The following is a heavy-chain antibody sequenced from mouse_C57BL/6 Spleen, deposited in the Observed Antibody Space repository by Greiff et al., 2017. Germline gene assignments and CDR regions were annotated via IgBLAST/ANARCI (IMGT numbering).Heavy chain of an antibody. CDR3: AHRGDYEHYAMDY. D-gene: IGHD2-4*01. J-gene: IGHJ4*01. CDR1: GFSLTRSG. CDR2: IWGDGST. V-gene: IGHV2-3*01. Sequence: VMLVGSGPGLVAPSQSLSITFPVSGFSLTRSGVSWGRQPPGKGLGWLGVIWGDGSTNYHSALISRLSISKDNSKSQVFLKLNSLQTDDTATYYCAHRGDYEHYAMDYWGQGTSVTVSS.